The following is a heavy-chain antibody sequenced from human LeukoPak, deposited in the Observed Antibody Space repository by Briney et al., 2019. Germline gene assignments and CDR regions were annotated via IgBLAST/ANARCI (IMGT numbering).Heavy chain of an antibody. D-gene: IGHD2-2*01. CDR1: GDSINDYY. J-gene: IGHJ4*01. Sequence: SETLSLTCTVSGDSINDYYWSWIRQPAGKGVEWIGRIYSSGSTDYNPSLKSRVTMSLDTSKNQLFLNLNSVTATDTAVYYCARERYCSSSTCHNIFFDYWGQGFLVTVSS. CDR2: IYSSGST. V-gene: IGHV4-4*07. CDR3: ARERYCSSSTCHNIFFDY.